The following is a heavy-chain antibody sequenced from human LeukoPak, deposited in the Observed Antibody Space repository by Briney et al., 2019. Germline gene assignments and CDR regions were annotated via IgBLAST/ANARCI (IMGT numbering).Heavy chain of an antibody. D-gene: IGHD5-18*01. CDR2: IYTTGRT. CDR3: ARSGYTISAYHSDF. Sequence: SETLSLTCDVSGVSIQSYWWSWVRKPAGKGLEWIGRIYTTGRTNYSPSFQSRVTMSVDVSSNQFSLTLRSVTAADTAVYYCARSGYTISAYHSDFWGQGAPVTVSS. CDR1: GVSIQSYW. V-gene: IGHV4-4*07. J-gene: IGHJ4*02.